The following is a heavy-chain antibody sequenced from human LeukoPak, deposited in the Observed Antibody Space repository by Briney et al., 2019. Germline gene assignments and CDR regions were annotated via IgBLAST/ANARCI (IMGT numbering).Heavy chain of an antibody. CDR1: GFTFSSYG. J-gene: IGHJ6*02. V-gene: IGHV3-30*18. D-gene: IGHD2-8*01. CDR2: ISYDGSNK. CDR3: AKGEGYCTNGVCYSGPYYYYYYGMDV. Sequence: GRSLTLSCAASGFTFSSYGMHWVRQAPGKGLEWVAVISYDGSNKYYADSVKGRFTISRDNSKNTLYLQMNSLRAEDTAVYYCAKGEGYCTNGVCYSGPYYYYYYGMDVWGQGTTVTVSS.